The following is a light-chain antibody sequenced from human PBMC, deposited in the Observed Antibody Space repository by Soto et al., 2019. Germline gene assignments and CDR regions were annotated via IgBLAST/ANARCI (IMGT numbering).Light chain of an antibody. CDR1: QSVSRY. Sequence: EIVLTQSPATLSLSPGERATLSCRASQSVSRYLAWYQQKPGQAPRLLIYDASNRATGIPARFSGSGSGTDFTLTISSLQPEDFATYYCQQVNSYPPLTFGPGTKVDIK. CDR2: DAS. CDR3: QQVNSYPPLT. J-gene: IGKJ3*01. V-gene: IGKV3-11*01.